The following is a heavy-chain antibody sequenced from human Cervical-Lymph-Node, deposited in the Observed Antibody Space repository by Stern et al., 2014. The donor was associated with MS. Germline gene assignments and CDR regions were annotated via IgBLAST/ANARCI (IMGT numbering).Heavy chain of an antibody. CDR2: ISGSGDST. J-gene: IGHJ4*02. CDR3: ARYQRSPIAVAGTFDY. CDR1: GFTFSGYA. Sequence: VQLVQSGGGLVQPGGSLRLSCAASGFTFSGYAMTWVRQAPGKGLEWVSSISGSGDSTYYADSVKGRFAISRDNSKNTLYLQMNSLRAEDTAVYFCARYQRSPIAVAGTFDYWGQGTLVTVSS. V-gene: IGHV3-23*04. D-gene: IGHD6-19*01.